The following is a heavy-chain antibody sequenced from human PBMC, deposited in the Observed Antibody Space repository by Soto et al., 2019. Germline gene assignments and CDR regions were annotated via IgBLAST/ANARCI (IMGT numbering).Heavy chain of an antibody. V-gene: IGHV4-31*03. CDR2: IYYSGGT. D-gene: IGHD4-17*01. CDR3: ARVWRTDGDYFSWGVDY. J-gene: IGHJ4*02. CDR1: GGSISSGGYY. Sequence: QVQLQESGPGLVKPSQTLSLTCTVSGGSISSGGYYWSWIRQHPGKGLEWIGYIYYSGGTYYNPSLKSRVTISVDTSKNQFSLKLSSVTAADTAVYYCARVWRTDGDYFSWGVDYWGQGTLVTVSS.